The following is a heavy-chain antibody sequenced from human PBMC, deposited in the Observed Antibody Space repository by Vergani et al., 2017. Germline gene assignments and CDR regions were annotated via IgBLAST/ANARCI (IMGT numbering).Heavy chain of an antibody. CDR1: GFTLSNYD. Sequence: LRLVESGGGLVQPGGSLRLSCATSGFTLSNYDMQWIRQGPGKGLEFVAFIQFDGSNQYYADSVKGRFTLSRDFSKNTLYLQMNSLRTDDTATYYCAKHFRGWGIDYWGQGTQVIVSS. V-gene: IGHV3-30*02. D-gene: IGHD3-16*01. J-gene: IGHJ4*02. CDR3: AKHFRGWGIDY. CDR2: IQFDGSNQ.